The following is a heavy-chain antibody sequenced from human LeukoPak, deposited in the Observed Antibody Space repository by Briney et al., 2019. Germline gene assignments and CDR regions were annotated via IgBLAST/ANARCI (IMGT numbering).Heavy chain of an antibody. CDR3: ARGDLTTVTTPYYYYGMDV. J-gene: IGHJ6*02. Sequence: GRSLRLSCAASGFTFSSYGMHWVRQAPGKGLEWVAVIWYDGSNKYYADSVKGRFTISRDNSKNTLYLQMNSLRAEDTAVYYCARGDLTTVTTPYYYYGMDVWGQGTTVTVSS. D-gene: IGHD4-17*01. V-gene: IGHV3-33*01. CDR2: IWYDGSNK. CDR1: GFTFSSYG.